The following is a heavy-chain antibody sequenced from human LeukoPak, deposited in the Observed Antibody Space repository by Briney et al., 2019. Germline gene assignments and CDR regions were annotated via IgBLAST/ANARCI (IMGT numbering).Heavy chain of an antibody. Sequence: SETLSLTCTVSGGSISSYYWSWIRQPAGKGLEWIGRIYTSGSTNYNPSLKSRVTMSVDTSKNQVSLQLNSVTPEDTAVYYCSRETTIIGGAINPLDFWGQGTLVTVSS. D-gene: IGHD3-10*01. CDR1: GGSISSYY. V-gene: IGHV4-4*07. CDR3: SRETTIIGGAINPLDF. CDR2: IYTSGST. J-gene: IGHJ4*02.